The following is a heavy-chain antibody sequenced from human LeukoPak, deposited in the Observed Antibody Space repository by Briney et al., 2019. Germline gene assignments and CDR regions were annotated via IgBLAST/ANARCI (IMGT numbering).Heavy chain of an antibody. CDR2: IYYSGST. V-gene: IGHV4-39*01. CDR1: GGSISSSNYY. Sequence: SETLSLTCTVSGGSISSSNYYWGGIRQPPGKGLEWIGSIYYSGSTYYNPSLNNRVTMSVDTSKNQFSLKLRFVTAADTAVYFCARIRLTVAGGVFNYWGQGTLVTVSS. CDR3: ARIRLTVAGGVFNY. J-gene: IGHJ4*02. D-gene: IGHD6-19*01.